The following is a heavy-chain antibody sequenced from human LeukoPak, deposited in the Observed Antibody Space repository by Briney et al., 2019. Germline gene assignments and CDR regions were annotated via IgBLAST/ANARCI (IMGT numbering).Heavy chain of an antibody. V-gene: IGHV3-11*05. CDR1: GFTFSDYY. CDR3: ARGHYGMDV. CDR2: ISPSDTYT. J-gene: IGHJ6*02. Sequence: PGGSLRLSCAAPGFTFSDYYMSWIREAPGKELEWVSYISPSDTYTYYADSVKGRFTISRDNAKNSLYLQMNSLRAEDTAVYYCARGHYGMDVWGQGTTVTVSS.